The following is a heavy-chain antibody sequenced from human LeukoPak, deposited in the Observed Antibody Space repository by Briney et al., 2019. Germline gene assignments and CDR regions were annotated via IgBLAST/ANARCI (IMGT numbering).Heavy chain of an antibody. Sequence: SETLSLTCAVYGGSFSGYYWSWIRQPPGKGLEWIGEINHSGSTNYNPSLKSRVTISVDTSKNQFSLKLYSVTAADTAVYYCARGLGLRWQYFDYWGQGTLVTVSS. CDR2: INHSGST. V-gene: IGHV4-34*01. CDR3: ARGLGLRWQYFDY. D-gene: IGHD4-23*01. J-gene: IGHJ4*02. CDR1: GGSFSGYY.